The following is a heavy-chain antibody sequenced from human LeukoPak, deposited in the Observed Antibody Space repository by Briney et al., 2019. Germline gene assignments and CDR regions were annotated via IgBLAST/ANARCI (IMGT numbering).Heavy chain of an antibody. J-gene: IGHJ5*02. D-gene: IGHD6-6*01. CDR1: GGSFSGYY. V-gene: IGHV4-34*01. CDR3: ARQQADRRSVRVDP. CDR2: INHSGST. Sequence: PSETLSLTCAVYGGSFSGYYWSWIRQPPGKGLEWIGEINHSGSTNYNPSLKSRVTISVDTSKNQFSLKLSSVTAADTAVYYCARQQADRRSVRVDPWGQGTLVTVSS.